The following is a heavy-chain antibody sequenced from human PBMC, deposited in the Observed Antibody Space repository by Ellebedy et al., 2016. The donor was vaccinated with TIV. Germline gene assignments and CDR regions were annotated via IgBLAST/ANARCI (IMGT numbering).Heavy chain of an antibody. Sequence: GESLKISCKGSGYSFTSYWIGWVRQMPGKGLEWMGIINPGDSDTRYSPSFQGQVTISADKSISTAYLQWSSLKASDTAMYYCARRKGTTVVTNDAFDIWGQGTMVTVSS. J-gene: IGHJ3*02. CDR2: INPGDSDT. CDR3: ARRKGTTVVTNDAFDI. D-gene: IGHD4-23*01. V-gene: IGHV5-51*01. CDR1: GYSFTSYW.